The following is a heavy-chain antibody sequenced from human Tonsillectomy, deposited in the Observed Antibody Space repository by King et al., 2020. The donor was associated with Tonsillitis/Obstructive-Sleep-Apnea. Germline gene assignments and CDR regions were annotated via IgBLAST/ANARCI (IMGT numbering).Heavy chain of an antibody. D-gene: IGHD6-13*01. CDR3: ARHRGGSSWLFDY. Sequence: QLQESGPGLVKPSGTLSLTCTVSGGSISSYYWSWIRQPPGKGLEWIGYIYYSGSTNYNPSLKSRVSISVDTSKNQFSLKLSSVTAADTAVYFCARHRGGSSWLFDYWGQGTLVTVSS. CDR1: GGSISSYY. V-gene: IGHV4-59*08. CDR2: IYYSGST. J-gene: IGHJ4*02.